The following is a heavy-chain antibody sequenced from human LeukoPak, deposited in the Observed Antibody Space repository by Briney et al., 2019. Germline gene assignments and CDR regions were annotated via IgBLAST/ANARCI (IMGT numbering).Heavy chain of an antibody. V-gene: IGHV3-53*01. D-gene: IGHD4-23*01. CDR2: IYSGGST. Sequence: PGGSLRLSCAASGFTVSSNYMSWARRPPGRGWEGASFIYSGGSTYYADSVKGRFTISRDNSKNTLYLQMNSLRAEDTAVYYCARVYGGNHYYYYYMDVWGKGTTVTVSS. CDR3: ARVYGGNHYYYYYMDV. CDR1: GFTVSSNY. J-gene: IGHJ6*03.